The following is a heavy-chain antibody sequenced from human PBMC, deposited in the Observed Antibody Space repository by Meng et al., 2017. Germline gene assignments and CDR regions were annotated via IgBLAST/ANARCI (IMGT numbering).Heavy chain of an antibody. CDR1: GGSISSYY. D-gene: IGHD6-13*01. CDR3: ARGGGSSWSHYNDY. V-gene: IGHV4-4*07. J-gene: IGHJ4*02. Sequence: VQLQEPGPGRVKPSETLSPTCTVSGGSISSYYWSWIRQPAGKGLEWIGRIYTSGSTNYNPSLKSRVTMSVDTSKNQFSLKLSSVTAADTAVYYCARGGGSSWSHYNDYWGQGTLVTVSS. CDR2: IYTSGST.